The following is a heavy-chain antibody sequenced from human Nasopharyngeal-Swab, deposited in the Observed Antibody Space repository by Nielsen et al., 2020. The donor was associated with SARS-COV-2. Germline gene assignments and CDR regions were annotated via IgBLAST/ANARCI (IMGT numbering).Heavy chain of an antibody. Sequence: WARQAPGQGLEWMGWISAYNGNTNYAQKLQGRVTMTTDTSTSTAYMELRSLRSDDTAVYYCARKPQTVPCLALAVLAYWGQSPLLTVSS. V-gene: IGHV1-18*01. D-gene: IGHD6-19*01. J-gene: IGHJ4*02. CDR2: ISAYNGNT. CDR3: ARKPQTVPCLALAVLAY.